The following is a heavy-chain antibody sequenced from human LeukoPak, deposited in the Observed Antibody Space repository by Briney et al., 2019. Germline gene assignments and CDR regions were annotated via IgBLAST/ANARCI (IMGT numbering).Heavy chain of an antibody. D-gene: IGHD4-17*01. J-gene: IGHJ4*02. CDR3: ARAYGDYAKPYFDY. CDR1: GGSVSSGSYY. Sequence: PSETLSLTCTVSGGSVSSGSYYWSWIRQPPGKGLEWIGYIYYSGSTNYNPSLKSRVTISVDTSKNQFSLKLSSVTAADTAVYYCARAYGDYAKPYFDYWGQGTLVTVSS. CDR2: IYYSGST. V-gene: IGHV4-61*01.